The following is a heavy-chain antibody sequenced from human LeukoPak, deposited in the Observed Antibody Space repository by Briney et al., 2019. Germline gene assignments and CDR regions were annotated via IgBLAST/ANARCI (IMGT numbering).Heavy chain of an antibody. CDR1: GGSISSYY. CDR2: IYYSGST. V-gene: IGHV4-59*08. D-gene: IGHD2-15*01. Sequence: SETLSLTCTVSGGSISSYYWSWIRQPPGKGLEWIGYIYYSGSTNYNPSLKSRVTISVDTSKNQFSLKLSSVTAADTAVYYCASGCSGGSCYSLDYYYYYYMDVWGKGTTVTVSS. CDR3: ASGCSGGSCYSLDYYYYYYMDV. J-gene: IGHJ6*03.